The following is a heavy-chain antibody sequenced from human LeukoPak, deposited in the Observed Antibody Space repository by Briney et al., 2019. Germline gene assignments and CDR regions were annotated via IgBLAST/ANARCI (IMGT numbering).Heavy chain of an antibody. CDR1: GGSISRYY. V-gene: IGHV4-4*07. CDR3: SESNGSGLIDI. CDR2: IYTRGST. Sequence: SETLSLTCTVSGGSISRYYWSGIRRPAPKGREEIGRIYTRGSTNYNPSLNRRVTMSVDTSKNRFSLKIESVTAADTAVYYCSESNGSGLIDIWGQGTMVTVSS. J-gene: IGHJ3*02. D-gene: IGHD3-10*01.